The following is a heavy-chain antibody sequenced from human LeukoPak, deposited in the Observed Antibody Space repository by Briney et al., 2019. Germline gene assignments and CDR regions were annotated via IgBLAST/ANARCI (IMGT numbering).Heavy chain of an antibody. CDR2: INTYGGST. V-gene: IGHV3-64*01. CDR1: GFMFSTYA. Sequence: PGGSLRLSREVSGFMFSTYAMHWVRQAPGKGPEFVSGINTYGGSTHYAKSVKGRFTISGDNSKNTLYLQMGSLRAEDTAVYYCARGRSAAEYDAFDIWGQGTLVTVSS. CDR3: ARGRSAAEYDAFDI. D-gene: IGHD2-15*01. J-gene: IGHJ3*02.